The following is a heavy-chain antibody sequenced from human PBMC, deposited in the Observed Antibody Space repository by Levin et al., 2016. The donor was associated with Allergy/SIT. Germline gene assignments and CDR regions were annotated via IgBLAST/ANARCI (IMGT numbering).Heavy chain of an antibody. D-gene: IGHD2-2*01. Sequence: SVKVSCKASGNTFSGYAFNWVRQAPGQGLEWMGGIIPFFGTPKYAQKFQGRVTITADESTSTAYMELSSLRSEDTAVFFCATSKSEIPAATGIDFWGQGTLVTVSS. J-gene: IGHJ4*02. CDR3: ATSKSEIPAATGIDF. CDR1: GNTFSGYA. CDR2: IIPFFGTP. V-gene: IGHV1-69*13.